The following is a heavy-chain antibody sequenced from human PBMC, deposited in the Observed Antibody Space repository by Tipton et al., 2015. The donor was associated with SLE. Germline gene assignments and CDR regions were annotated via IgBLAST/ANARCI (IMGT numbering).Heavy chain of an antibody. J-gene: IGHJ4*02. V-gene: IGHV3-30*02. Sequence: SLRLSCAASGFTFSSYGMHWVRQAPGKGLEWVAFIRYDGSNKYYADSVKGRFTISRDNSKNTLYLQMNSLRAEDPAVYYCAKDKYYDSSGYLLLAHYWGQGTLVTVSS. CDR1: GFTFSSYG. CDR3: AKDKYYDSSGYLLLAHY. CDR2: IRYDGSNK. D-gene: IGHD3-22*01.